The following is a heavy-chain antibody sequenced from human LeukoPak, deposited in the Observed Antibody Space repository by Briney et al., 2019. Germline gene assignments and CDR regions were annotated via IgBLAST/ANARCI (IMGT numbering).Heavy chain of an antibody. CDR3: ARVYGSGMDIVGVDY. D-gene: IGHD5-12*01. V-gene: IGHV3-23*01. J-gene: IGHJ4*02. CDR1: GFTFSSYG. Sequence: PGGSLRLSCAASGFTFSSYGMSWVRQAPGKGLEWVSAISGSGGSTYYADSVKGRFTISRDNAKNSLYLQMNSLRAEDTAVYYCARVYGSGMDIVGVDYWGQGTLVTVSS. CDR2: ISGSGGST.